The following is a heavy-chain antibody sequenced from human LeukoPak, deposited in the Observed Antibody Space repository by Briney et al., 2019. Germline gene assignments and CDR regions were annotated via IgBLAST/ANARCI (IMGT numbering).Heavy chain of an antibody. CDR3: ARHHPHYYDSSGYYEDYYYYGMDV. CDR1: GGTFSSYA. CDR2: IIPIFGTA. Sequence: GASVTVSCKASGGTFSSYAVSWVRQAPGQGLEWMGGIIPIFGTANYAQKFQGRVTITADESTSTAYMELSSLRSEDTAVYYCARHHPHYYDSSGYYEDYYYYGMDVWGQGTTVTVSS. J-gene: IGHJ6*02. D-gene: IGHD3-22*01. V-gene: IGHV1-69*01.